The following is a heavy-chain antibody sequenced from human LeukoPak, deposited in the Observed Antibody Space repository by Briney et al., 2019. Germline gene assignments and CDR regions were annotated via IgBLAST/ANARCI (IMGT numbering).Heavy chain of an antibody. D-gene: IGHD6-13*01. Sequence: PGGSLRLSCAPSGFTVSNSYMSGVRQAPGKGLEWVSVIYSGGSTYYADSVKGRFTISRDNSKNTLYLQMNSLRAEDTAVYYCARDGYISSWYSFDFCGAGALVTVSS. CDR2: IYSGGST. J-gene: IGHJ4*02. V-gene: IGHV3-53*01. CDR3: ARDGYISSWYSFDF. CDR1: GFTVSNSY.